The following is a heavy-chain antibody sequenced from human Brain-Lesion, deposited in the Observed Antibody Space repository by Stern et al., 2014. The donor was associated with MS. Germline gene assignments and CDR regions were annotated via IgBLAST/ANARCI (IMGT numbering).Heavy chain of an antibody. CDR3: ARDQRGITIFGVVTDYYYLGMDV. Sequence: VQLVESGAEVQKPGASVKVSCKTSGYIFTGYYIHWVRQAPGHGLEWMAWINPNTGGTKYAQKFQGRVTMSRDTSISTAYVELSSLTSDDTAVYYCARDQRGITIFGVVTDYYYLGMDVWGQGTTVTVSS. CDR2: INPNTGGT. CDR1: GYIFTGYY. D-gene: IGHD3-3*01. J-gene: IGHJ6*02. V-gene: IGHV1-2*02.